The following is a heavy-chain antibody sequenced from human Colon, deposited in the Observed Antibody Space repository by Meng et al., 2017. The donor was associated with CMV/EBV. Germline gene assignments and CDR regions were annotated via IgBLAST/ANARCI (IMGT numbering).Heavy chain of an antibody. V-gene: IGHV4-4*07. Sequence: SGPGLVNPSETLSLTCTVSGASITSYYWSWTRQPAGKGLEGIGRVYISGNTNYNPSLKSRVTMSIDTSKNQLSLNIRSVTAADTAVYYCARDSNLSGLAYWGQGTLVTVSS. CDR1: GASITSYY. J-gene: IGHJ4*02. CDR2: VYISGNT. D-gene: IGHD3-10*01. CDR3: ARDSNLSGLAY.